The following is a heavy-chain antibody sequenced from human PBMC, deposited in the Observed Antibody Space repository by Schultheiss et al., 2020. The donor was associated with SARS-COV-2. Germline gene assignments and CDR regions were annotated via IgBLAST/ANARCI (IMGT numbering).Heavy chain of an antibody. CDR2: INHSGST. Sequence: SETLSLTCAVYGGSFSGYYWSWIRQPPGKGLEWIGEINHSGSTNYKPSLKSRVTISVDTSKNQFSLKLSSVTAADTAVYYCARVVVPEPYYYYYMDVWGKGTTVTVSS. CDR3: ARVVVPEPYYYYYMDV. D-gene: IGHD2-2*01. CDR1: GGSFSGYY. V-gene: IGHV4-34*01. J-gene: IGHJ6*03.